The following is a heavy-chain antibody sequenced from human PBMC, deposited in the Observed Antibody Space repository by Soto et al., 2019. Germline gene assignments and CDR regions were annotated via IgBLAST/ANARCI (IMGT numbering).Heavy chain of an antibody. D-gene: IGHD6-19*01. CDR2: ISGSGGST. Sequence: GGSLRLSCAASGFTFSSYAMSWVRQAPGKGLEWVSAISGSGGSTYYADSVKGRITISRDNSKNMLYLQMNSLRAEDTAVYYCAKDPGIAVAGTAFDIWGQGTMVTVSS. V-gene: IGHV3-23*01. J-gene: IGHJ3*02. CDR1: GFTFSSYA. CDR3: AKDPGIAVAGTAFDI.